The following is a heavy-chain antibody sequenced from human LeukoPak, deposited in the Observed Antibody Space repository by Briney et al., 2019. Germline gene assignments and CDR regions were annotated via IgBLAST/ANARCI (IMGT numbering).Heavy chain of an antibody. CDR3: ARGVDIVCFDY. J-gene: IGHJ4*02. CDR2: LNGGGDST. Sequence: GGSLRLSCAASGFTFSNYAMNWVRQAPGKGLEWVSALNGGGDSTYYADSVKGRFTISRDNSKNTLYLEMHSLRADDTAVYYCARGVDIVCFDYWGQGTLVSVPS. CDR1: GFTFSNYA. D-gene: IGHD5-12*01. V-gene: IGHV3-23*01.